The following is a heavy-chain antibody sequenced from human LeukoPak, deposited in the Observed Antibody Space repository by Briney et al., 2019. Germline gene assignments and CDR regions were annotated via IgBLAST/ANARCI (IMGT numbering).Heavy chain of an antibody. CDR2: TSSSTNTI. CDR1: GFTFNSYS. J-gene: IGHJ3*02. D-gene: IGHD4-23*01. V-gene: IGHV3-48*02. Sequence: GALRLSCAASGFTFNSYSMNWVRQAPGKGLEWVSYTSSSTNTIYYADSVKGRFTISRDNAKNSLFLQMNSLRDEDTAVYYCARGGYGANDDAFDIWGQGTMVTVSS. CDR3: ARGGYGANDDAFDI.